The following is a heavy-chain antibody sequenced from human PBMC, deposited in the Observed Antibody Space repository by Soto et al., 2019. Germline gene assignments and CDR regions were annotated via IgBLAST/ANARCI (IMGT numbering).Heavy chain of an antibody. Sequence: ASVKVSCKTSGYRFNRYGITWVRQAPGQGLERMGWISAHNGHMIYAQDLQGRGTMTTDTSTNTAYMEIRRLRSAATAVYYCARDGPHITIFAYGDYWGQGNLVTVSS. CDR1: GYRFNRYG. D-gene: IGHD3-3*01. CDR2: ISAHNGHM. CDR3: ARDGPHITIFAYGDY. V-gene: IGHV1-18*01. J-gene: IGHJ4*02.